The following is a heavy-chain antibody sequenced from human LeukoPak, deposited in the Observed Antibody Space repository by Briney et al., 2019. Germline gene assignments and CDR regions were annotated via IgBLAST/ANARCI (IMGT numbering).Heavy chain of an antibody. J-gene: IGHJ4*02. CDR1: GVSISNYY. Sequence: PSETLSLTCSVSGVSISNYYWRWIRQPTGKGLEWIAFIYYDGSTNYNPSLKSRATISVDTSKNQYSLNLSSVTPADTAVYYCARGGPSSKFFDAWGQGTLVTVSS. V-gene: IGHV4-59*01. D-gene: IGHD6-6*01. CDR2: IYYDGST. CDR3: ARGGPSSKFFDA.